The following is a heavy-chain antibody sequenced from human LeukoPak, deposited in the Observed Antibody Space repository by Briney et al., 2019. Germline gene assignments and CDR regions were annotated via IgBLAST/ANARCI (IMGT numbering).Heavy chain of an antibody. CDR2: ISNGNVYI. D-gene: IGHD3-22*01. Sequence: GGSLRLSCLASGFTFSTHTMNWVRQAPGKGLEWVSSISNGNVYIYYADSVKGRFTISRDNAKNSLYLQMNSLRVEDTAVYYCAKSPGITMIVVVILFDYWGQGTLVTVSS. V-gene: IGHV3-21*04. J-gene: IGHJ4*02. CDR1: GFTFSTHT. CDR3: AKSPGITMIVVVILFDY.